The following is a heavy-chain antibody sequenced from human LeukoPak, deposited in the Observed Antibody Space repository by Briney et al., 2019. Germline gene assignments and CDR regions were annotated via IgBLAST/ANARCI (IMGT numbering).Heavy chain of an antibody. CDR1: GFTFSSYA. D-gene: IGHD6-6*01. J-gene: IGHJ4*02. Sequence: GGSLRLSCAASGFTFSSYAMHWVRQAPGKGLEWVAVISYDGSNKYYADSVKGRFTISRDNSKNTLYLQMNSLRAEDTAVYYCARAGGEGIAARIDYWGQGTLVTVSS. V-gene: IGHV3-30*01. CDR3: ARAGGEGIAARIDY. CDR2: ISYDGSNK.